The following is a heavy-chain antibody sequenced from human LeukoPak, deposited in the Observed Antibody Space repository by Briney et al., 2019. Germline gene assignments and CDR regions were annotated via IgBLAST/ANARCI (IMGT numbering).Heavy chain of an antibody. CDR3: ARARTATYNFFADF. J-gene: IGHJ4*02. Sequence: GGSLRLSCVASGFTYSNYWISWLRQTPGKGLEWVANINEDETERYYVASVEGRFTVSRDNGKNSLYLQMNGLRAEDSAVFYCARARTATYNFFADFWGQGTLVTVSS. D-gene: IGHD3/OR15-3a*01. V-gene: IGHV3-7*01. CDR1: GFTYSNYW. CDR2: INEDETER.